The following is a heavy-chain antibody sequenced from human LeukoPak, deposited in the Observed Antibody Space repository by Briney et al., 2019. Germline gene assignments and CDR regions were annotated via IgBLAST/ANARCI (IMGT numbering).Heavy chain of an antibody. CDR2: ISYDGSNK. Sequence: GGSLRLSCAASGFTFSSYAMHWVRQAPGKGLEWVAVISYDGSNKYYADFVKGRFTISRDNSKNTLYLQMNSLRAEDTAVYYCAIESLPSDDQYDFWSGYSSYWGQGTLVTVSS. J-gene: IGHJ4*02. CDR1: GFTFSSYA. V-gene: IGHV3-30-3*01. CDR3: AIESLPSDDQYDFWSGYSSY. D-gene: IGHD3-3*01.